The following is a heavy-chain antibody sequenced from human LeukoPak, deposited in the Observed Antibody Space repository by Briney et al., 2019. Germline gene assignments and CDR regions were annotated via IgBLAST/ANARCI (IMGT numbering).Heavy chain of an antibody. CDR3: AGSYYDISVDY. V-gene: IGHV3-30-3*01. CDR1: GFTFSSYA. CDR2: ISYDGSNK. D-gene: IGHD3-9*01. J-gene: IGHJ4*02. Sequence: GGSLRLSCAASGFTFSSYAMHWVRQAPGKGLEWVAVISYDGSNKYYADSVKGRFTISRDNSKNTLYLQMNSLRAEDTAVYYCAGSYYDISVDYWGQGTLVTVSS.